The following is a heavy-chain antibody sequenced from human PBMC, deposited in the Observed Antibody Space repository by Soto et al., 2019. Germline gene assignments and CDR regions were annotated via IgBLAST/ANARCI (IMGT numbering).Heavy chain of an antibody. CDR2: IYPGDSDT. D-gene: IGHD4-17*01. J-gene: IGHJ4*02. CDR1: GYSFTSCW. Sequence: GESLPISCQVSGYSFTSCWIGCVRQMPGKGLEWMGIIYPGDSDTRYSPSFQGQVTISADKSISTAYLQWSSLKASDTAMYYCARADYDYGADWGQGTLVTVSS. CDR3: ARADYDYGAD. V-gene: IGHV5-51*01.